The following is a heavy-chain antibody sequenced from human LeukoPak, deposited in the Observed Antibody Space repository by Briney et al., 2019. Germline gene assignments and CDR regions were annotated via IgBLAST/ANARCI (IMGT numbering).Heavy chain of an antibody. D-gene: IGHD6-19*01. CDR1: GFSLSSYG. V-gene: IGHV3-23*01. CDR3: AQGYSSGWFPY. Sequence: PGGSLRLSCAVSGFSLSSYGMSWVRQAPGKGLEWVSAITVSGDTTYYADSVKGRFIISRDNSKNTLYLQMNSLRAEDTAVYYCAQGYSSGWFPYWGQGTLVTVSS. CDR2: ITVSGDTT. J-gene: IGHJ4*02.